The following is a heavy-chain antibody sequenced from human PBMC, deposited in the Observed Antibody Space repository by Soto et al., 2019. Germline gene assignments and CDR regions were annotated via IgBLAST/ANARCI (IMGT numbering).Heavy chain of an antibody. CDR3: ARESDAFDI. J-gene: IGHJ3*02. V-gene: IGHV3-33*01. CDR1: GFTFSSYG. Sequence: QVQLVESGGGVVQPGRSLRLSCAASGFTFSSYGMHWVRQAPGKGLEWVAVIWYDGSNKYFVDSVKGRFTISRDNSKNTLYLQMNSLRAEDTAVYYCARESDAFDIWGQGTMVTVSS. CDR2: IWYDGSNK.